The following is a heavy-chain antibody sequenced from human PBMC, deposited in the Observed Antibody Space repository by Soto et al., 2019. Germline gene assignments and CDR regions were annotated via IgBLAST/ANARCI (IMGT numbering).Heavy chain of an antibody. J-gene: IGHJ4*02. D-gene: IGHD1-1*01. V-gene: IGHV4-61*01. CDR2: IYYSGST. CDR3: ARGDWNEGVDY. CDR1: GGSVSSGSYY. Sequence: QVQLQESGPGLVKPSETLSLTCTVSGGSVSSGSYYWSWIRQPPGKGLEWIGYIYYSGSTNYNPSLKSRVTISVDTSKNQSSLKLSSVTAADTAVYYWARGDWNEGVDYWGQGTLVTVSS.